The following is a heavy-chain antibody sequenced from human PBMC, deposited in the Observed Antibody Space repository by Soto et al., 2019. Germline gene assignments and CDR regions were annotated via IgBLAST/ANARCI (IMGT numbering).Heavy chain of an antibody. D-gene: IGHD3-22*01. Sequence: GASVKVSCKASGYTFTSQDINWVRQATGQGFEWMGWVNTNSGNTGYAQKFQGRVTMTRDTSTGTAYLELSSLRSDDAAMYYCARGITSGYSAYYFDYWGQGTPVTVSS. J-gene: IGHJ4*02. V-gene: IGHV1-8*01. CDR2: VNTNSGNT. CDR3: ARGITSGYSAYYFDY. CDR1: GYTFTSQD.